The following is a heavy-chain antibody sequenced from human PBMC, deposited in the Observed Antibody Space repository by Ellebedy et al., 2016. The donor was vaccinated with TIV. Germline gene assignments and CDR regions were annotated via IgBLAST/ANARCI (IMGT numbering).Heavy chain of an antibody. D-gene: IGHD3-10*01. CDR3: AREPRITMVPYNWFDP. Sequence: ASVKVSCXASGYTFTSYYMHWVRQAPGQRLEWMGWINAGNGNTKYSQKFQGRVTITRDTSASTAYMELSSLRSEDTAVYYCAREPRITMVPYNWFDPWGQGTLVTVSS. CDR1: GYTFTSYY. CDR2: INAGNGNT. J-gene: IGHJ5*02. V-gene: IGHV1-3*01.